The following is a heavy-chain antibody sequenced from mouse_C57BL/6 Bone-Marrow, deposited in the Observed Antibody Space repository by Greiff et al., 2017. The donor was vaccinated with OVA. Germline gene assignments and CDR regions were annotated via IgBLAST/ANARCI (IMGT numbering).Heavy chain of an antibody. J-gene: IGHJ4*01. D-gene: IGHD2-2*01. CDR1: GYTFTSYW. V-gene: IGHV1-64*01. Sequence: VQLQQSGAELVKPGASVKLSCKASGYTFTSYWMHWVKQRPGQGLEWIGMIHPNSGSTNYNEKFTSKATLTVDKSSSTTYMQLNSQTSEDSAVYYYARREGYGFYAMDYWGQGTSVTVSS. CDR2: IHPNSGST. CDR3: ARREGYGFYAMDY.